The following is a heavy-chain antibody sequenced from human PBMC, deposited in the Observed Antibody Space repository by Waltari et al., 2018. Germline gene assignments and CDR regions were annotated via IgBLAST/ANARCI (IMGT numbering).Heavy chain of an antibody. CDR3: AREGIAARPPKNYYYYYMDV. V-gene: IGHV4-4*07. Sequence: QVQLQESGPGLVKPSETLSLTCTVSGGSISSYYWSWIRQPAGKGLEWIGRIYTSGSTNYNPPLKSRVTMSVDTSKNQFSLKLSSVTAADTAVYYCAREGIAARPPKNYYYYYMDVWGKGTTVTISS. CDR1: GGSISSYY. D-gene: IGHD6-6*01. J-gene: IGHJ6*03. CDR2: IYTSGST.